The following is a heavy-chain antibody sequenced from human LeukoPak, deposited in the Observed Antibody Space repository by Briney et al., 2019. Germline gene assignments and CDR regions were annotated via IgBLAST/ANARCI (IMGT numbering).Heavy chain of an antibody. J-gene: IGHJ4*02. D-gene: IGHD1-26*01. CDR2: IYDGGST. V-gene: IGHV3-66*01. Sequence: GGSLRLSCVVSGFIVSSNYMNWVRQAPGKGLEWVSVIYDGGSTYYADSVKGRFTISRDNSKNTVYLQMNSLRVEDTAVYYCASLSGSHYYVDYWGQGTLVTVSS. CDR3: ASLSGSHYYVDY. CDR1: GFIVSSNY.